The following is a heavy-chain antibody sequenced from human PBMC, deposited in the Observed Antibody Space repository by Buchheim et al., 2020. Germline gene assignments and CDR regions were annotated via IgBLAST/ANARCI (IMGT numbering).Heavy chain of an antibody. V-gene: IGHV3-23*01. CDR2: ISCSGCSI. CDR1: GFTFSSYA. D-gene: IGHD5-24*01. Sequence: EVQLLESGGGLVQPGVSLRLSCAASGFTFSSYAMSWARQAPGKGLAWVSAISCSGCSIYYADSVKGRFTISRNNSKNTLYLQMNSLRAEDTAVYYCAKDYDGYNPFDYWGQGTL. CDR3: AKDYDGYNPFDY. J-gene: IGHJ4*02.